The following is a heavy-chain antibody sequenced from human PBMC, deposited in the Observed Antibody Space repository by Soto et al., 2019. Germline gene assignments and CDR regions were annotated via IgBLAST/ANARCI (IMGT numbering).Heavy chain of an antibody. Sequence: PGGSLRLSCAASGFTFSSYSMNWVRQAPGKGLEWVSYVSSSGSSSYINYADSVKGRFTISRDNAKNSLYLQMNSLRADYTAVYYCVSASGWTYYFDYWGEGTLVTVSS. CDR1: GFTFSSYS. CDR3: VSASGWTYYFDY. J-gene: IGHJ4*02. V-gene: IGHV3-21*01. CDR2: VSSSGSSSYI. D-gene: IGHD6-19*01.